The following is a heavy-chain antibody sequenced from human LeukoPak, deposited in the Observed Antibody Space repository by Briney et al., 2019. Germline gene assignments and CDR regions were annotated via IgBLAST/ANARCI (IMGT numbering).Heavy chain of an antibody. CDR3: AKGSAAGRPYYFDY. CDR1: GFIFSNYA. V-gene: IGHV3-23*01. J-gene: IGHJ4*02. D-gene: IGHD6-25*01. Sequence: GGSLRLSRAASGFIFSNYAMSWVRQAPGKGLEWVSAIDSTGAYTWYADSVKGRFTISKDSSKTTLYLQMNSLRAEDAAVYFCAKGSAAGRPYYFDYWGQGTLVTVSS. CDR2: IDSTGAYT.